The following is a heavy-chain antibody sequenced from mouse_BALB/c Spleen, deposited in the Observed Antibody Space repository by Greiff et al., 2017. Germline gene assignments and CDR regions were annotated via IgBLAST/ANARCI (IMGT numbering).Heavy chain of an antibody. V-gene: IGHV5-17*02. CDR1: GFTFSSFG. CDR2: ISSGSSTI. Sequence: EVKVEESGGGLVQPGGSRKLSCAASGFTFSSFGMHWVRQAPEKGLEWVAYISSGSSTIYYADTVKGRFTISRDNPKNTLFLQMTSLRSEDTAMYYCARDGEVRGYAMDYWGQGTSVTVSS. CDR3: ARDGEVRGYAMDY. D-gene: IGHD2-14*01. J-gene: IGHJ4*01.